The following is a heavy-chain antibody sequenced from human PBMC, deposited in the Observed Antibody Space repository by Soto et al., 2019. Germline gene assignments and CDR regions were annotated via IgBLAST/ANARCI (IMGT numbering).Heavy chain of an antibody. CDR1: GSTFSNYD. CDR3: AKQSSRRGWFDP. J-gene: IGHJ5*02. Sequence: EVQLLESGGGLVQPGGSLRLSCAASGSTFSNYDMNWVRQAPGKGLEWVSIISGSGSSTDYADSVKCRFTISRDNSKNTLYLEMNGLRAEDTAVYYCAKQSSRRGWFDPWGQGTLVTVSS. CDR2: ISGSGSST. V-gene: IGHV3-23*01. D-gene: IGHD6-6*01.